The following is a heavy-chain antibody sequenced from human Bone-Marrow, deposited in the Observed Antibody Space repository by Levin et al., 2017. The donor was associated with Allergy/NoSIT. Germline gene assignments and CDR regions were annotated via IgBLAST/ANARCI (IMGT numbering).Heavy chain of an antibody. V-gene: IGHV3-33*01. J-gene: IGHJ6*02. CDR3: ARDRLQVNYYGMDV. D-gene: IGHD4-11*01. CDR1: GFTFRANG. CDR2: IWYDASKK. Sequence: GGSLRLSCVASGFTFRANGMHWVRQAPGKGLEWLAVIWYDASKKDYADSVKGRFTISRDNSKNTLYLQMDSLRPDDTAVYYCARDRLQVNYYGMDVWGQGTTVTVSS.